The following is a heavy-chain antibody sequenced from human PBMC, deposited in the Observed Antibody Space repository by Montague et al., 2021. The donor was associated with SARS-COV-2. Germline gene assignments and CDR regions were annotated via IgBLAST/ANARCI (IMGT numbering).Heavy chain of an antibody. J-gene: IGHJ6*02. Sequence: SETLSLTCTVSGGSISSSSYYWGWIRQPPGQELEWIGSIYYSGSTYYTPSLKSRVTISVATSKYQFSLKRSSVTAADTAVYYCARDGCLRVEVLTGPRHCDCGMDVWGQGTPVTVSS. CDR3: ARDGCLRVEVLTGPRHCDCGMDV. V-gene: IGHV4-39*07. CDR1: GGSISSSSYY. D-gene: IGHD3-9*01. CDR2: IYYSGST.